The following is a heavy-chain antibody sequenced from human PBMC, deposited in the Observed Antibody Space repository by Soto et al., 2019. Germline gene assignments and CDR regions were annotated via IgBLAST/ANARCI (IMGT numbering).Heavy chain of an antibody. Sequence: GGSLRLSCAASGFTFTTYAMNWFRQAPGKGLEWVSGISDTGGSTYYADSVKGRFTVSRDNSKNTVYLQMNSLRVDDTALYYCARGRAMTTGYSYFAYSGHGTLVTVS. J-gene: IGHJ4*01. D-gene: IGHD3-9*01. CDR2: ISDTGGST. CDR1: GFTFTTYA. CDR3: ARGRAMTTGYSYFAY. V-gene: IGHV3-23*01.